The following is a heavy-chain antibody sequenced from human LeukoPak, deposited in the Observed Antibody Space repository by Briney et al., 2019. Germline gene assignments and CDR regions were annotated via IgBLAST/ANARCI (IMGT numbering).Heavy chain of an antibody. J-gene: IGHJ3*02. CDR3: ARGAYDYDAFDT. V-gene: IGHV1-2*06. CDR2: LNPNYRDT. D-gene: IGHD4-11*01. CDR1: GYSIAGYY. Sequence: GASVKVSCKNPGYSIAGYYIHWVRQAPGQGLEWTGRLNPNYRDTNFAQRFQGRVTMTRDTTITTAFMELNNLRSDDTAIYYCARGAYDYDAFDTWGQGTMVTVSS.